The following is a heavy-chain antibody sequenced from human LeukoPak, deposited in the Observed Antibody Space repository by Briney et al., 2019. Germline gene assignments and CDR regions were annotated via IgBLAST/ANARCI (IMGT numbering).Heavy chain of an antibody. D-gene: IGHD2-2*01. Sequence: GGSLGLSCAASGFTFSNYIMNWVRQAPGKGLGWVSYISSSGFTIYYADSVKGRFTISRDNAKNSLYLQMNSLRAEDTAVYYCARVWGLCSSTSCFDYWGQGTLVTVSS. CDR3: ARVWGLCSSTSCFDY. CDR2: ISSSGFTI. J-gene: IGHJ4*02. V-gene: IGHV3-48*01. CDR1: GFTFSNYI.